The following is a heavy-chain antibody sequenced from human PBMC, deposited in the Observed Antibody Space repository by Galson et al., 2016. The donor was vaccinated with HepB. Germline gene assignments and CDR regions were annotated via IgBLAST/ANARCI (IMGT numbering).Heavy chain of an antibody. CDR1: GFSFSGHG. Sequence: SLRLSCAASGFSFSGHGMHWLRQAPGKGLEWVAAIWHDGTNENYAASVKGRFSISRDNSKNMLYLQMHSLRAEDIGVYYCARVRSSGWFDSWGQGTLVTVS. CDR2: IWHDGTNE. D-gene: IGHD6-25*01. J-gene: IGHJ5*01. CDR3: ARVRSSGWFDS. V-gene: IGHV3-33*01.